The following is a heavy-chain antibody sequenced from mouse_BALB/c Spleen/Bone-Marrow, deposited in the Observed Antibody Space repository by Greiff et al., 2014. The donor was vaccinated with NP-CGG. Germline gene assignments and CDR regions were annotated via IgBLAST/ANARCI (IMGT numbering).Heavy chain of an antibody. CDR1: GFSLTSYG. V-gene: IGHV2-9*02. D-gene: IGHD3-1*01. CDR2: IWAGGST. J-gene: IGHJ3*01. Sequence: VMLVESGPSLVAPSQSLSITCTVSGFSLTSYGVHWVRQPPGKGLEWLGVIWAGGSTNYNSALMSRLSISKDNSKSQVFLKMNSLQTEDTARYYCPGGGSSFAYGAQGTLFLVPA. CDR3: PGGGSSFAY.